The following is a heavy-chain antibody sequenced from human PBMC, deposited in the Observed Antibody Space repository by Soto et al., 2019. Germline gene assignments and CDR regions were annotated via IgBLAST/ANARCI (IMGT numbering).Heavy chain of an antibody. CDR1: GFTFSSYG. CDR2: ISYDGSNK. J-gene: IGHJ4*02. CDR3: AKQGSADYDSSGYFTGTDYFDY. D-gene: IGHD3-22*01. Sequence: QVQLVESGGGVVQPGRSLRLSCAASGFTFSSYGMHWVRQAPGKGLEWVAVISYDGSNKYYADSVKGRFTISRDNSKNTLYLQMNSLRAEDTAVYYCAKQGSADYDSSGYFTGTDYFDYWGQGTLVTVSS. V-gene: IGHV3-30*18.